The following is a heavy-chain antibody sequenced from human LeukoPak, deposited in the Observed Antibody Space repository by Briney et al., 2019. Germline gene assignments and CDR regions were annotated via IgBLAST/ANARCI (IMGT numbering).Heavy chain of an antibody. CDR1: GDSISSYY. J-gene: IGHJ4*02. CDR2: FYYSGST. Sequence: SETLSLTCTVSGDSISSYYWSWIRQPPGKGLEWIGYFYYSGSTNYNPSLKSRVTISVDTSKNQFSLKLSSVTAADTAVYYCARHNRWFGEPIDYWGQGTLVTVSS. D-gene: IGHD3-10*01. V-gene: IGHV4-59*08. CDR3: ARHNRWFGEPIDY.